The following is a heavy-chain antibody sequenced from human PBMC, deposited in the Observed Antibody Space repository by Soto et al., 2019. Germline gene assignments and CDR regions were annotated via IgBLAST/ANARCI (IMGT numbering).Heavy chain of an antibody. D-gene: IGHD2-15*01. J-gene: IGHJ4*02. CDR3: ARDRKFNVVAATLFDY. Sequence: GGSLRLSCAASGFTFSSYGMHWVRQAPGKGLEWVAVIWYDGSNKYYADSVKGRFTISRDNSKNTLYLQMNSLRAEDTAVYYCARDRKFNVVAATLFDYWGQGTLVTVSS. CDR1: GFTFSSYG. V-gene: IGHV3-33*01. CDR2: IWYDGSNK.